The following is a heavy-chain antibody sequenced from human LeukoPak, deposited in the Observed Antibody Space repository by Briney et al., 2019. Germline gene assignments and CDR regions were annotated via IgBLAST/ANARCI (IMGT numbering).Heavy chain of an antibody. V-gene: IGHV4-39*01. D-gene: IGHD3-10*01. CDR2: IYYSGTT. CDR3: ASLPLRGVIGENYFFDF. CDR1: GGSISTNYF. Sequence: SETLSLTCTVSGGSISTNYFWGWIRQPPGKGLEWIGSIYYSGTTYYNPSLKSRVTISVDRSKNQFSLKVSSVTAADTAVYYCASLPLRGVIGENYFFDFWGQGTLVTVSS. J-gene: IGHJ4*02.